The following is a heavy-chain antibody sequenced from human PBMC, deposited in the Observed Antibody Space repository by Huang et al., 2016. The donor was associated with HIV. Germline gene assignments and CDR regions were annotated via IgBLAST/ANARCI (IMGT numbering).Heavy chain of an antibody. CDR2: SNPSSGNT. Sequence: QVQLVQSGAEVKKPGASVKVSCKASGYTFSNYDINWVRQAPGQGLEWMGWSNPSSGNTGYARKCQGIVTRTRSTSISTAYMELSRLRFEDTAVYYCATLPPVNYGRSGGRVRDYWGQGSLVTVSS. CDR3: ATLPPVNYGRSGGRVRDY. V-gene: IGHV1-8*01. J-gene: IGHJ4*02. D-gene: IGHD2-15*01. CDR1: GYTFSNYD.